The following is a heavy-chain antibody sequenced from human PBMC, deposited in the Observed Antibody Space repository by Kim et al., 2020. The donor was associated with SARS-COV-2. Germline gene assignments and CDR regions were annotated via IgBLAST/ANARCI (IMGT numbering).Heavy chain of an antibody. J-gene: IGHJ6*02. Sequence: SQTLSLTCVISGDSVSSNSVGWNWIRQSPSRGLECLGKTYYRSKWYNEYAVSVNSRVSFKSDTSKNHFALQLNSVTPEDTAVYYFASTYQRSMDVWGQGT. V-gene: IGHV6-1*01. CDR1: GDSVSSNSVG. D-gene: IGHD2-2*01. CDR3: ASTYQRSMDV. CDR2: TYYRSKWYN.